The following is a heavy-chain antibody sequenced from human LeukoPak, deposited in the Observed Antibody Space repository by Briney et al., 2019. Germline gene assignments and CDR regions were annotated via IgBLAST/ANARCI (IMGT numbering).Heavy chain of an antibody. CDR3: ARRAVAPTVWFDP. CDR2: INHSGST. Sequence: PSETLSLTCNVSGGSFSSYYWTWIRQPPGKGLEWIGEINHSGSTNYNPSLKSRVTISVDTSKNQFSLKLSSVTAADTAVYYCARRAVAPTVWFDPWGQGTLVTVSS. J-gene: IGHJ5*02. V-gene: IGHV4-34*01. CDR1: GGSFSSYY. D-gene: IGHD6-19*01.